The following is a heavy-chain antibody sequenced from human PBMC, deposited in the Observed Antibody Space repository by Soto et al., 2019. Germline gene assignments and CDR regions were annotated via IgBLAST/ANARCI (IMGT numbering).Heavy chain of an antibody. V-gene: IGHV4-59*12. Sequence: SETLSLTCTVSGGSFTNYYWSWIRQPPGRGLEWIGYIYNTGSTNYNPSLKSRVTISVDTSKNQFSLKLSSVTAADTAVYYCARANSGYADFDYWGQGTLVTVSS. CDR3: ARANSGYADFDY. D-gene: IGHD5-12*01. CDR2: IYNTGST. J-gene: IGHJ4*02. CDR1: GGSFTNYY.